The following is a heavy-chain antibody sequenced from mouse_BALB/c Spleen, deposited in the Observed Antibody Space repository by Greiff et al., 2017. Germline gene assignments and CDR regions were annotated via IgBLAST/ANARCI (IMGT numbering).Heavy chain of an antibody. Sequence: QVQLQQSGPQLVRPGASVKISCKASGYSFTSYWMHWVKQRPGQGLEWIGMIDPSDSETRLNQKFKDKATLTVDKSSSTAYMQLSSPTSEDSAVYYCARGGITRWYFDVWGAGTTVTVSS. CDR1: GYSFTSYW. D-gene: IGHD2-4*01. J-gene: IGHJ1*01. CDR3: ARGGITRWYFDV. CDR2: IDPSDSET. V-gene: IGHV1S127*01.